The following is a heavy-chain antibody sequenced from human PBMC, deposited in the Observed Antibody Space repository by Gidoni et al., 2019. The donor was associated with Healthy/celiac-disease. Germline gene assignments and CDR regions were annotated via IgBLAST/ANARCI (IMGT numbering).Heavy chain of an antibody. J-gene: IGHJ4*02. CDR2: ISWNSGSI. CDR3: AKDDYGSGNY. CDR1: GFTFDDYA. V-gene: IGHV3-9*01. D-gene: IGHD3-10*01. Sequence: EVQLVESGGGLVQPGRSLRLSCEASGFTFDDYAMHWVRQAPGKGLEWVSGISWNSGSIGYADSVKGRFTISRDNAKNSLYLQMNSLRAEDTALYYCAKDDYGSGNYWGQGTLVTVSS.